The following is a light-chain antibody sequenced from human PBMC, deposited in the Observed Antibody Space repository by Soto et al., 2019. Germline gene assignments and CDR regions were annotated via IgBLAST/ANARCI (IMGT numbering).Light chain of an antibody. CDR2: GAS. J-gene: IGKJ1*01. CDR1: QSVNSEY. CDR3: QQYGSSSWT. V-gene: IGKV3-20*01. Sequence: DIVLTQSPGTLSLSPGERATLSCRASQSVNSEYLAWYQQKPGQAPRLLIYGASSRATGIPDRFSGSGSGTDFTLTISRLEPEDFAVYYCQQYGSSSWTFGQGTKVEIK.